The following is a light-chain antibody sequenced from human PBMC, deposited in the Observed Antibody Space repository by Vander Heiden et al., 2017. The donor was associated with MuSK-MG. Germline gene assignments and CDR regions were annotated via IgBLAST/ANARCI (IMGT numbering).Light chain of an antibody. CDR1: ETLETH. CDR2: GAS. V-gene: IGKV1-39*01. J-gene: IGKJ2*01. Sequence: IQVTQAPTFLACTGGDKVTLTCRASETLETHVNWYQQQPGRAPRLLIYGASTLQSGVSSRFSGSGSETHFTLTISNLQPEDFATSYCQQSYDNPMFTFGQGTKL. CDR3: QQSYDNPMFT.